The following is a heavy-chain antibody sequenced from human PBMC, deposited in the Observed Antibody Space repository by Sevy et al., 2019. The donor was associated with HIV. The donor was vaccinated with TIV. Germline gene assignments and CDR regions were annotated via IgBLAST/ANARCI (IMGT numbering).Heavy chain of an antibody. D-gene: IGHD6-13*01. CDR1: GGSISSYY. CDR3: ARVGSSWYGQVNWFDP. J-gene: IGHJ5*02. CDR2: IYYSGST. Sequence: SETLSLTCTVSGGSISSYYWSWIRQPPGKGLEWIGYIYYSGSTNYNPSLKSRVTISVDTSKNQFSLKLSSVTTADTAVYYCARVGSSWYGQVNWFDPWGQGTLVTVSS. V-gene: IGHV4-59*01.